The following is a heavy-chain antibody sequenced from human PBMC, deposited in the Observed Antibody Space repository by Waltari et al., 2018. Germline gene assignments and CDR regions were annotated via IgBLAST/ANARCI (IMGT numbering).Heavy chain of an antibody. CDR3: ARPMYSSSWSYWYFDL. CDR1: GGSISSSSYY. V-gene: IGHV4-39*01. D-gene: IGHD6-13*01. CDR2: IYYSGST. Sequence: QLQLQESGPGLVKPSETLSLTCTVSGGSISSSSYYWGWISKPPGKGLEWIGSIYYSGSTYYNPSLKSRVTISVDTSKNQFSLKLSSVTAADTAVYYCARPMYSSSWSYWYFDLWGRGTPVTVSS. J-gene: IGHJ2*01.